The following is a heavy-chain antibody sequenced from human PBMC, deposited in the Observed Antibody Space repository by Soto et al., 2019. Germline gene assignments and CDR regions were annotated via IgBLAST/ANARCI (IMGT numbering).Heavy chain of an antibody. J-gene: IGHJ6*02. CDR1: GFTFSNFA. V-gene: IGHV3-30-3*01. D-gene: IGHD2-15*01. CDR2: ISYDGSHK. Sequence: GGSLRLSCAASGFTFSNFAMYWVRQAPGKGLEWVTVISYDGSHKYYADSVKGRFTISRDNSKNTLYLQMNNLRAEDSAVYFCARDYSYQRAMDVWGQGTTVTVSS. CDR3: ARDYSYQRAMDV.